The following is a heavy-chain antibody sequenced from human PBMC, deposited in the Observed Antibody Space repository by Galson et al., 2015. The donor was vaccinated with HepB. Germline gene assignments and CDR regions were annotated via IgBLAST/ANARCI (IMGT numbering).Heavy chain of an antibody. CDR3: VRTMVRGVLDAFDI. CDR1: GFTFSSYS. V-gene: IGHV3-48*01. Sequence: SLRLSCAASGFTFSSYSMNWVRQAPGKGLEWVSYISSSSSTIYYADSVKGRFTISRDNAKNSLYLQMNSLRAEDTAVYYCVRTMVRGVLDAFDIWGQGTMVTVSS. CDR2: ISSSSSTI. D-gene: IGHD3-10*01. J-gene: IGHJ3*02.